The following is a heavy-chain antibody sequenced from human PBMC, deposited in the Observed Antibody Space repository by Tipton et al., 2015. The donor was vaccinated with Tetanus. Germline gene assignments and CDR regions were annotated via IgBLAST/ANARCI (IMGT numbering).Heavy chain of an antibody. CDR3: ASLDTAMVNGDY. V-gene: IGHV3-7*02. CDR2: IRQDGGEK. CDR1: GITFSSYW. Sequence: SLRLSCAASGITFSSYWMSWVRQAPGKGLEWVANIRQDGGEKNYVDSVKGRFTISRDNAKNSLYLQMNSLRAEDTAVYYCASLDTAMVNGDYWGQGTLVTVSS. J-gene: IGHJ4*02. D-gene: IGHD5-18*01.